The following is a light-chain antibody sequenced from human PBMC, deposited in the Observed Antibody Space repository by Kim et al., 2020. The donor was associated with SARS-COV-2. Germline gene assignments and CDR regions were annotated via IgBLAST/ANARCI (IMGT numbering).Light chain of an antibody. CDR3: QTWGTGIWV. V-gene: IGLV4-69*01. J-gene: IGLJ3*02. Sequence: QPVLTQSPSASASLGASVKPTCTLSSGHSSYAIAWHQQQPEKGPRYLMKLNSDGSHSKGDGIPDRFSGSSSGAERYLTISSLQSEDEADYYCQTWGTGIWVFGGGTKLTVL. CDR2: LNSDGSH. CDR1: SGHSSYA.